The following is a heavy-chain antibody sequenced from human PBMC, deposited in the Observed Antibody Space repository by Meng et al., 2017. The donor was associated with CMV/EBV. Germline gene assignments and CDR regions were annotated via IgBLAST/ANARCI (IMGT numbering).Heavy chain of an antibody. CDR1: GGSFSGYY. CDR2: INHSGST. CDR3: ATRDGLFPGWGRYYYYGIDV. J-gene: IGHJ6*02. D-gene: IGHD2-21*01. V-gene: IGHV4-34*01. Sequence: SETLSLTCAVYGGSFSGYYWSWIRQPPGKGLEWIGEINHSGSTNYNPSLKSRVTISVDTSKNQFSLKLSSVTAADTAVYYCATRDGLFPGWGRYYYYGIDVWGQGTTVTVSS.